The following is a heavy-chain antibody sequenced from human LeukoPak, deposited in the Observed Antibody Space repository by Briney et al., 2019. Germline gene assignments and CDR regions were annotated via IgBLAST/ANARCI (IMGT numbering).Heavy chain of an antibody. CDR2: INSDGSST. CDR1: GFTFSSYW. V-gene: IGHV3-74*01. J-gene: IGHJ4*02. D-gene: IGHD3-22*01. Sequence: GGSLRLSCAASGFTFSSYWMHWVRQAPGKGLVWVSRINSDGSSTSYADSVKGRFTISRDNAKNTLYLQMNSLRAEDTAVYYCSSGYYYDLFDYWGQGTLGTVSS. CDR3: SSGYYYDLFDY.